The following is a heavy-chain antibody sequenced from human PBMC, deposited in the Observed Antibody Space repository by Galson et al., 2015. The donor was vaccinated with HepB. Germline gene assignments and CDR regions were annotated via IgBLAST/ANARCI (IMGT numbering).Heavy chain of an antibody. CDR3: ARDQGSSSIDWFDP. J-gene: IGHJ5*02. Sequence: SETLSLTCAVSGGSISSSNWWSWVRQPPGKGLEWIGEIYHSGSTDYNPSLKSRVTISVDKSKNQFSLKLSSVTAADTAVYYCARDQGSSSIDWFDPWGQGTLVTVSS. V-gene: IGHV4-4*02. D-gene: IGHD2-2*01. CDR2: IYHSGST. CDR1: GGSISSSNW.